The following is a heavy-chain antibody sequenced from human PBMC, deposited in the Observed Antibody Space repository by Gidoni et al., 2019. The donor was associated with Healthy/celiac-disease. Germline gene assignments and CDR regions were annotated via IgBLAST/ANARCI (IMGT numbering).Heavy chain of an antibody. D-gene: IGHD5-12*01. CDR2: TYYRSKWYN. CDR3: ARDRLIVATIEDYYYYGMDV. J-gene: IGHJ6*02. V-gene: IGHV6-1*01. Sequence: QVQLQQSGPGLVKPSQTLSLTCAISGDSVSSNSAAWNWIRQSPSRGLDWLGRTYYRSKWYNDYAVSVKSRITINPDTSKNQFSLQLNSVTPEDTAVYYCARDRLIVATIEDYYYYGMDVWGQGTTARLL. CDR1: GDSVSSNSAA.